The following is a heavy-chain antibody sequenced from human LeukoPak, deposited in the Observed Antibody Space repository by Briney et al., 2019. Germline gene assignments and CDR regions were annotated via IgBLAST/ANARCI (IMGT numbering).Heavy chain of an antibody. V-gene: IGHV3-48*01. CDR1: GSTFSSYS. CDR2: ISSSSTI. CDR3: ARKDSGYDSAFDI. J-gene: IGHJ3*02. Sequence: GGSLRLCCAASGSTFSSYSMNWVRQAPGKGLEWVSYISSSSTIYYADSVKGRFTISRDNAKNSLYLQMNSLRAEDTAVYYCARKDSGYDSAFDIWGQGTMVTVSS. D-gene: IGHD5-12*01.